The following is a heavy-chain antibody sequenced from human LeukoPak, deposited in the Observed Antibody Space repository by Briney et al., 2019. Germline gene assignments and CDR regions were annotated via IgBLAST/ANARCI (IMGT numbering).Heavy chain of an antibody. V-gene: IGHV4-34*01. D-gene: IGHD2-21*02. Sequence: SETLSLTCAVYGGSLSYYYWGWIRQSPEKGLEWIGEINRSGSTNYNPSLKSRVSISVDTSKNQFPLKLSSVTAADTAIYYCARGGFYCGGGCYVDYWGEGALVTVSS. J-gene: IGHJ4*02. CDR1: GGSLSYYY. CDR3: ARGGFYCGGGCYVDY. CDR2: INRSGST.